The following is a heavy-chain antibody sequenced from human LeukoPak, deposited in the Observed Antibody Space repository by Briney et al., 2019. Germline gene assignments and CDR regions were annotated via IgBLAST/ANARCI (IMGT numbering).Heavy chain of an antibody. CDR1: GYSFTSYW. CDR3: AGLSTRTLAGGIAVAGQYYFDY. J-gene: IGHJ4*02. D-gene: IGHD6-19*01. Sequence: GESLRISCKGSGYSFTSYWISWVRQMPGKGLEWMGRIDPSDSYTNYSPSFQGHVTISADKSISTAYLQWSSLKASDTAIYYCAGLSTRTLAGGIAVAGQYYFDYWGQGTLVTVSS. CDR2: IDPSDSYT. V-gene: IGHV5-10-1*01.